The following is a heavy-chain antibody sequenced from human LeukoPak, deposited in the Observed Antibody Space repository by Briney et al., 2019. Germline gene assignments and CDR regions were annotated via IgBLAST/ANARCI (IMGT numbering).Heavy chain of an antibody. CDR3: ARDANYHVSSDYYDAFDI. CDR2: IMGDESRK. Sequence: KPGRSLRLSCAASGFTFSSYAMHWVRQAPGKWLEWVANIMGDESRKYYMDSVTGRFTISRDNAKNSLYLQMNSLRAEDTAVYYCARDANYHVSSDYYDAFDIWGQGTMVTVSS. V-gene: IGHV3-7*01. J-gene: IGHJ3*02. D-gene: IGHD3-22*01. CDR1: GFTFSSYA.